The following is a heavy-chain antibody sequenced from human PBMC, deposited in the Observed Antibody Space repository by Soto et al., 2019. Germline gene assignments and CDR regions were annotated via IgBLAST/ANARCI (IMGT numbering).Heavy chain of an antibody. V-gene: IGHV4-31*03. CDR2: IYYSGST. CDR1: GGSISSGGYY. CDR3: ARDIHSYYYDSSGYLASGRGDAFDI. D-gene: IGHD3-22*01. J-gene: IGHJ3*02. Sequence: PSETLSLTCTVSGGSISSGGYYWSWIRQHPGKGLEWIGYIYYSGSTYYNPSLKSRVTISVDTSKNQFSLKLSSVTAADTAVYYCARDIHSYYYDSSGYLASGRGDAFDIWGQGTMVTVS.